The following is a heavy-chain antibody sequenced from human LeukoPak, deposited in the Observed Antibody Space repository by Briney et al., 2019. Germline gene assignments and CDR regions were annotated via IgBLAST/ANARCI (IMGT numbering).Heavy chain of an antibody. CDR3: ARAWQWLFDAYDF. D-gene: IGHD3-22*01. V-gene: IGHV3-13*01. CDR1: GFTFSAYD. J-gene: IGHJ3*01. Sequence: GGSLRLSCVASGFTFSAYDMHWVRQAAGKGLEWVSGIGTVRDTHYSDSVKGRFTTSRENSMNSLYLQMNSLTVGDTAVYYCARAWQWLFDAYDFWGQGTMVTVSS. CDR2: IGTVRDT.